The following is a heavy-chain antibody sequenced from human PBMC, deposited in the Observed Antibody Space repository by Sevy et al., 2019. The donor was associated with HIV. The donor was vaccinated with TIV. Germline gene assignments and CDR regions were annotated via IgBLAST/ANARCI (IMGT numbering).Heavy chain of an antibody. CDR3: ARGFGAVGLRLGELSLPDY. CDR2: MNTNSGNT. Sequence: ASVKVSCKASGYTFTSYDINWVRQATGQGREWMGWMNTNSGNTGYAQKFQGRVTMTRNTSISNDYMELSSLRAEDTAVYYCARGFGAVGLRLGELSLPDYWGQGTLVTVSS. CDR1: GYTFTSYD. J-gene: IGHJ4*02. V-gene: IGHV1-8*01. D-gene: IGHD3-16*02.